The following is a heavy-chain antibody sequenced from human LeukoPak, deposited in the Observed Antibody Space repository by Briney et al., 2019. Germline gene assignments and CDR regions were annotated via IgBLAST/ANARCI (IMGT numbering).Heavy chain of an antibody. Sequence: SETLSLTCTVSGGSISSYYWSWIRQPPGKGLEWIGYIYYSGSTNSNPSLKSRVTISVDTSKNQFSLKLSSVTAADTAVYYCAKLDSSGYYYYMDVWGKGTTVTISS. CDR3: AKLDSSGYYYYMDV. V-gene: IGHV4-59*01. CDR2: IYYSGST. CDR1: GGSISSYY. J-gene: IGHJ6*03. D-gene: IGHD3-22*01.